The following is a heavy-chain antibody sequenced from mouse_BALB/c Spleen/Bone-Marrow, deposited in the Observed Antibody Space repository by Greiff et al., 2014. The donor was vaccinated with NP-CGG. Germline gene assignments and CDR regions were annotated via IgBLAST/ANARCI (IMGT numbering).Heavy chain of an antibody. V-gene: IGHV2-6-5*01. Sequence: QVQLQQSGPGLVAPSQSLSITCTVSGFSLTDYGVSWIRQPPGKGLEWLGVIRGGGSTYYNSALKSRLSISKDNSKSQVFLKMNSLQTDDTAMYYCAKHGGYGNYVGIAYWGQGTLVTVSA. CDR3: AKHGGYGNYVGIAY. CDR1: GFSLTDYG. CDR2: IRGGGST. D-gene: IGHD2-10*02. J-gene: IGHJ3*01.